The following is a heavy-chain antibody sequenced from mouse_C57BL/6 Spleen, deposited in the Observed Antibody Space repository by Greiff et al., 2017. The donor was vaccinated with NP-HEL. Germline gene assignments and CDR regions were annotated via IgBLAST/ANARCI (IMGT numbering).Heavy chain of an antibody. Sequence: VQLQQSGTVLARPGASVKMSCKTSGYTFTSYWMHWVKQRPGQGLEWIGAIYPGNSDTSYKQKFKGKAKLTAVTSASTAYMALSSLTNEDSAVYYCTRGGRARAWFAYWGQGTLVTVSA. V-gene: IGHV1-5*01. J-gene: IGHJ3*01. CDR1: GYTFTSYW. D-gene: IGHD3-1*01. CDR3: TRGGRARAWFAY. CDR2: IYPGNSDT.